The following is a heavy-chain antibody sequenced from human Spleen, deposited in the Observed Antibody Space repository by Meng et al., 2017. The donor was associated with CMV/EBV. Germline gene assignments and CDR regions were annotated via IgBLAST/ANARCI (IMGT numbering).Heavy chain of an antibody. J-gene: IGHJ4*02. Sequence: SLRLSCAASGFSFSNAWMSWVRQTPGKGLEWVGRIKSKTDGGTTDYAAPVKGRFTISRDDSKNTLYLQMNSLKTEDTAVYYCTTGWYSSSWYGEKIDYWGQGTLVTVSS. CDR2: IKSKTDGGTT. V-gene: IGHV3-15*01. D-gene: IGHD6-13*01. CDR3: TTGWYSSSWYGEKIDY. CDR1: GFSFSNAW.